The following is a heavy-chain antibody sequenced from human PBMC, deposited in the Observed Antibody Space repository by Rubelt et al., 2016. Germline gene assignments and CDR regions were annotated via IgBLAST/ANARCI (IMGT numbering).Heavy chain of an antibody. Sequence: DVQLVQSGGGLVQPGGSLRLSCAASGFSFSTYAMHWVRQAPGKGLDYVSAISTDGSGTSHANSVKGRFIISRDTFNNMMYLQLGRLRAEDMAVYYCARYGNSCYDSWGQGTLVTVSS. CDR3: ARYGNSCYDS. V-gene: IGHV3-64*01. CDR1: GFSFSTYA. D-gene: IGHD1-26*01. CDR2: ISTDGSGT. J-gene: IGHJ5*01.